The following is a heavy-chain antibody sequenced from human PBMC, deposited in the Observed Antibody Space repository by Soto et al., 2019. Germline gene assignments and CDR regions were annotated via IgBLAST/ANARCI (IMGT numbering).Heavy chain of an antibody. J-gene: IGHJ3*02. Sequence: DVQLLASGGCLVQPGGSRRLSGAASGFTFSYYWMTWVRQAPGNGLEWVANIRRDGGEEHYVDSVTGRVSVSRGNATESLYLRMNRLRIEDTPVYYWARDATYRDSSIYYDGFDIWGQGTMVTVFS. CDR2: IRRDGGEE. D-gene: IGHD3-22*01. CDR1: GFTFSYYW. CDR3: ARDATYRDSSIYYDGFDI. V-gene: IGHV3-7*03.